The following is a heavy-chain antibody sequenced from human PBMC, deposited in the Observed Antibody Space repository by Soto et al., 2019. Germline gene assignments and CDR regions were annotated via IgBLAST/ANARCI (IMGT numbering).Heavy chain of an antibody. J-gene: IGHJ6*03. V-gene: IGHV5-51*03. CDR2: IYPGDSDT. CDR1: GYSFTSYW. CDR3: ARLSYDFWSGALGYYYYMDV. Sequence: EVQLVQSGAEVKKPGESLKISCKGSGYSFTSYWIGWVRQKPGKGLEWMGIIYPGDSDTRYSPSFQGQVTISADKSISTAYLQWSSLKASDTAMYYCARLSYDFWSGALGYYYYMDVWGKGTTVTVSS. D-gene: IGHD3-3*01.